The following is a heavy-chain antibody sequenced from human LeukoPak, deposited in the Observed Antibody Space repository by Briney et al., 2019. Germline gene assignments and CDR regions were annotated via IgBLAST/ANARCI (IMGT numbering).Heavy chain of an antibody. D-gene: IGHD1-26*01. J-gene: IGHJ4*02. CDR3: ARGGGLLSSFDY. Sequence: GGSLRLSCAASGFTFDDYAIHWVRQAPGKGLEWVSLISRDGDLTYYAGSVKGRFTISRDNSKNSLYLQMNSLRAEDTALYYCARGGGLLSSFDYWGQGTLVTVSS. V-gene: IGHV3-43D*03. CDR1: GFTFDDYA. CDR2: ISRDGDLT.